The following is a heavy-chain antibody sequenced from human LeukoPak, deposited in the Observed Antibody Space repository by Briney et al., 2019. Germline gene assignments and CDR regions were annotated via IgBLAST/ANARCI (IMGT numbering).Heavy chain of an antibody. CDR3: ARDPHCSSTSCYTRGDDWFDP. V-gene: IGHV1-69*04. CDR1: GGTFSSYT. D-gene: IGHD2-2*02. Sequence: GASVKVSCKASGGTFSSYTISWVRQAPGQGLEWMGRIIPILGIANYAQKFQGRVTITADKSTSTAYMELSSLRSEDTAVYYCARDPHCSSTSCYTRGDDWFDPWGQGTLVTVSS. CDR2: IIPILGIA. J-gene: IGHJ5*02.